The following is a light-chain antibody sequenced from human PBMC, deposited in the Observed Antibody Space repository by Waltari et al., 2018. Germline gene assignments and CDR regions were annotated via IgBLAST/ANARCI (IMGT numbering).Light chain of an antibody. V-gene: IGLV3-21*02. CDR2: GDT. Sequence: SYVLTQPPSVSVAPGQTARITCGGNNIGTYHVHWYQQKPGPAPVLVVYGDTDRPSGIPERFSGSNSGNTATLTISRVEAGDEADYHCQVWDSTSDHWVFGGGTKLTVL. J-gene: IGLJ3*02. CDR1: NIGTYH. CDR3: QVWDSTSDHWV.